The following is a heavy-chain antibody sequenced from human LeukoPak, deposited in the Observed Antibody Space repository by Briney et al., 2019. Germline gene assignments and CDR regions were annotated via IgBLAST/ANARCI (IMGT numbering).Heavy chain of an antibody. CDR1: GFTFSTFW. V-gene: IGHV3-74*01. CDR2: INPEETTT. Sequence: PGGSLRLSCSASGFTFSTFWMPWVRQAPGKGLVWVSRINPEETTTTYADSVRGRFTISRDNAKNTLYLQMNSLTAEDTAVYYCARDLTGPVDYWGQGTLVTVSS. CDR3: ARDLTGPVDY. D-gene: IGHD3-9*01. J-gene: IGHJ4*02.